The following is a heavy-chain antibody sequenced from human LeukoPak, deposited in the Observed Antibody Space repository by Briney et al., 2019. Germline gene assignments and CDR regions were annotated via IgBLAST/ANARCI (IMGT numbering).Heavy chain of an antibody. V-gene: IGHV1-2*06. J-gene: IGHJ4*02. D-gene: IGHD1-1*01. CDR1: GYTFSGYF. CDR3: ARDLSSTPNWELDY. Sequence: ASVKVSCKASGYTFSGYFVHWVRQAPGQGLEWMGRINADSGDTEFAQKFQGRVTMTRDTFVSTAYMEVSGLTSDDTAMYYCARDLSSTPNWELDYWGQGTLVTVSS. CDR2: INADSGDT.